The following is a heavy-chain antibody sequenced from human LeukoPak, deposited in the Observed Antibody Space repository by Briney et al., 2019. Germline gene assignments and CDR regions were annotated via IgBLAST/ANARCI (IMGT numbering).Heavy chain of an antibody. CDR3: ARNLKQLPFDY. CDR2: IYHSGST. V-gene: IGHV4-30-2*02. J-gene: IGHJ4*02. CDR1: GGSISSGGYY. Sequence: PSETLSLTCTVSGGSISSGGYYWSWIRQPPGKGLEWIGYIYHSGSTYYNPSLKSRVTISVDRSKNQFSLKLSSVAAADTAVYYCARNLKQLPFDYWGQGTLVTVSS. D-gene: IGHD6-13*01.